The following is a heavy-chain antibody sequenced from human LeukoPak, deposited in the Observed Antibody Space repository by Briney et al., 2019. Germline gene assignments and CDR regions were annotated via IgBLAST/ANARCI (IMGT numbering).Heavy chain of an antibody. CDR3: ARVGYDTYYWYMDV. D-gene: IGHD5-12*01. CDR2: ISYSGTT. Sequence: SSETLSLTCTVSGGSISSYYWSWIRQPPGKGLEWIGNISYSGTTNYNPSLKSRVTISIDTSKNQFSLKLTSVTAADTAVYCCARVGYDTYYWYMDVWGKGTTVTVS. J-gene: IGHJ6*03. V-gene: IGHV4-59*01. CDR1: GGSISSYY.